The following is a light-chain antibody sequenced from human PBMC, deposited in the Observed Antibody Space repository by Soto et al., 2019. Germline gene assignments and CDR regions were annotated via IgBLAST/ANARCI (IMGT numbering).Light chain of an antibody. CDR2: EVS. CDR1: QPLLHIAGQTH. V-gene: IGKV2D-29*02. J-gene: IGKJ5*01. Sequence: DVVMTQAPLSLSATPAHPASISFRSSQPLLHIAGQTHLFGYLQKPGQSPQLLIYEVSNRFSGVPDRFSGSGSGTDFTLTISRVEAEDVGLYYCLQSTHLPPTFGQGTRLEIK. CDR3: LQSTHLPPT.